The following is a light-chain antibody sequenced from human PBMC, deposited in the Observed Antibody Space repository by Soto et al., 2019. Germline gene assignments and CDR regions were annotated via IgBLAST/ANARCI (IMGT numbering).Light chain of an antibody. Sequence: QSVLTQPPSASGTSGQRVTSSCSRSSSNIGSNYVYWYQQLPGTAPKLLIYRNNQRPSGVPDRFSGSKSGTSASLAISGLRSEDEADYYCAAWDDSLSGLWVFGGGTKLTVL. V-gene: IGLV1-47*01. J-gene: IGLJ3*02. CDR2: RNN. CDR3: AAWDDSLSGLWV. CDR1: SSNIGSNY.